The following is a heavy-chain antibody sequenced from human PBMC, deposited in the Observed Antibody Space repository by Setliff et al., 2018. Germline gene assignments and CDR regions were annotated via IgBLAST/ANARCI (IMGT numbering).Heavy chain of an antibody. CDR3: ATELRSPFWHFDL. CDR2: FIPVLGKP. V-gene: IGHV1-69*13. D-gene: IGHD3-3*01. CDR1: GATLSGVV. Sequence: SVKVSCKASGATLSGVVFSWVRQAPGHGLEWMGRFIPVLGKPNYAPRFQGRLTITVXXXTXXXXXXXXXLRSDDTAIYYCATELRSPFWHFDLWGQGSLVTVSS. J-gene: IGHJ4*02.